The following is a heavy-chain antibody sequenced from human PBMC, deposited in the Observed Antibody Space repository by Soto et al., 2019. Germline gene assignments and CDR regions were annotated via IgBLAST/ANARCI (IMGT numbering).Heavy chain of an antibody. D-gene: IGHD3-22*01. V-gene: IGHV4-39*01. CDR1: GGSISSSSYY. J-gene: IGHJ4*02. CDR3: ASQALGYYYDSSGYLHIDY. CDR2: IYYSGRT. Sequence: SETLSLTCTVSGGSISSSSYYLGWIRHPPGKGLEWIGSIYYSGRTYYNPSLKSRVTISVDTSKNQFSLKLSSVTAADTAVYYCASQALGYYYDSSGYLHIDYGGQGTLVTVSS.